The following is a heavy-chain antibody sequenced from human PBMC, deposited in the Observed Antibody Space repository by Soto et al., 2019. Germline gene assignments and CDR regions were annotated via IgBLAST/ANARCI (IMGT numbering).Heavy chain of an antibody. D-gene: IGHD3-22*01. CDR2: MNPNSGNT. V-gene: IGHV1-8*01. J-gene: IGHJ4*02. Sequence: GASVKVSCKASGYTFSSYDINWVRQPTGQGLEWMGWMNPNSGNTGYAQKFQGRVTMTRNTSISTAYMELSSLRSEDTAVYYCARGRHDSSGYYYDYWGQGTLVTVSS. CDR3: ARGRHDSSGYYYDY. CDR1: GYTFSSYD.